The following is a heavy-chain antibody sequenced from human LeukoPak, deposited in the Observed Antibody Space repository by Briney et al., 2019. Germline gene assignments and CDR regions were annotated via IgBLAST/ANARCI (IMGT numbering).Heavy chain of an antibody. J-gene: IGHJ4*02. Sequence: GGSLRLSCAASGFTFSSYSMNWVRQAPGKGLEWVSYISSSSSTIYYADSVKGRFTISRDNAKNSLYLQMNSLRAEDTAVYYCARDVISGWNYFDYWGQGTLVTVSS. CDR1: GFTFSSYS. V-gene: IGHV3-48*01. D-gene: IGHD6-19*01. CDR2: ISSSSSTI. CDR3: ARDVISGWNYFDY.